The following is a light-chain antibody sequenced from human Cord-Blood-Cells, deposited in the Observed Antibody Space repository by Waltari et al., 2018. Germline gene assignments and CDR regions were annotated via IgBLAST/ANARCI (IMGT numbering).Light chain of an antibody. V-gene: IGKV3-15*01. CDR1: QSVSSN. J-gene: IGKJ1*01. CDR3: QQYNNWPWT. CDR2: GAS. Sequence: EIVMTQSPATLSVSPGERATLPCRASQSVSSNLAWYQQKPGQAPRLLIYGASTRATGIPARFSGSGSGTDFTLTISSLQSEDFAVYYCQQYNNWPWTFGQGTKVEIK.